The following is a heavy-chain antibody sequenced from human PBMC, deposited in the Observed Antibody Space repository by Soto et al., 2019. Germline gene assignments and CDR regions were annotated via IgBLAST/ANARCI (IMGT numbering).Heavy chain of an antibody. CDR3: ARMAYYDFWSGYLPLYYYYMDV. CDR2: IYYSGST. D-gene: IGHD3-3*01. J-gene: IGHJ6*03. V-gene: IGHV4-39*01. Sequence: SETLSLTCTVSGGSISSSSYYWGWIRQPPGKGLEWIGSIYYSGSTYYNPSLKSRVTISVDTSKNQFSLKLSSVTAADTAVYYCARMAYYDFWSGYLPLYYYYMDVWGKGTTVTVSS. CDR1: GGSISSSSYY.